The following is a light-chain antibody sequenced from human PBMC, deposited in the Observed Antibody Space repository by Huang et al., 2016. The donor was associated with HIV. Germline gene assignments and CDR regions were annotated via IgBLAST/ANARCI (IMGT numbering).Light chain of an antibody. CDR2: GSS. CDR1: QSVSSNY. Sequence: EIVLTQSPGTLSLSPGERATLSCRARQSVSSNYLAWYQQKPGQAPWLLIYGSSSRATGIPDRFSGSGSGTDFTLTISRLEPEDFAVYYCQQYGSSPNTFGPGTKVDIK. V-gene: IGKV3-20*01. J-gene: IGKJ3*01. CDR3: QQYGSSPNT.